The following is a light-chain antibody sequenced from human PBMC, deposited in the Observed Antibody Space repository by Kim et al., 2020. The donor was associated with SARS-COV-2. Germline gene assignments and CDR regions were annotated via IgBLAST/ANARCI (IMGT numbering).Light chain of an antibody. J-gene: IGKJ1*01. V-gene: IGKV3-20*01. CDR1: QSVSSNS. CDR2: DAS. Sequence: SPGDSATPSCRASQSVSSNSLAWYHQKPGQAPRLLIYDASRRASGTPDRLSGSGSGTDFTLTISRLEPEDFAVYYCQQYGSSPGTFGQGTKVDIK. CDR3: QQYGSSPGT.